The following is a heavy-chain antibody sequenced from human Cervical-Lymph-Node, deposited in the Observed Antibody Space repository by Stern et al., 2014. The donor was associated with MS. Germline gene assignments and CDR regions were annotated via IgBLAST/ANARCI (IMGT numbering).Heavy chain of an antibody. CDR3: TRYFGFDP. CDR2: IRTKANGETS. J-gene: IGHJ5*02. Sequence: EMQLVESGGGLVQPGRSLRLSCTTSRFTFGDCVMSWFRQAPGKGLEWVGFIRTKANGETSEYAASVTGRFTIARDDSTSIAYLQMNSLKTEDTAMYYCTRYFGFDPWGQGTLVTVSS. V-gene: IGHV3-49*03. CDR1: RFTFGDCV. D-gene: IGHD2/OR15-2a*01.